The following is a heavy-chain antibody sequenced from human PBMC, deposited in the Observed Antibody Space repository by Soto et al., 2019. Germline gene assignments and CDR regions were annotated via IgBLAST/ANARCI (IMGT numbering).Heavy chain of an antibody. CDR2: IYHSGST. V-gene: IGHV4-30-2*01. D-gene: IGHD3-22*01. CDR3: ARLAYYYDSSGYYADAFDI. Sequence: SETLSLTCAVSGGSISSGGYSWSWIRQPPGKGLEWIGYIYHSGSTYYNPSLKSRATISVDRSKNQFSLKLSSVTAADTAVYYCARLAYYYDSSGYYADAFDIWGQGTMVTVSS. J-gene: IGHJ3*02. CDR1: GGSISSGGYS.